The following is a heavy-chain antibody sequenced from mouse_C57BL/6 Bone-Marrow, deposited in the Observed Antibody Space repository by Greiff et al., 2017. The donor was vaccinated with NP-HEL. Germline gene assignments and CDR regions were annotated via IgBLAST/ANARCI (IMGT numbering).Heavy chain of an antibody. Sequence: VQLQQPGAELVKPGASVKLSCKASGYTFTSYWMHWVKQRPGQGLEWIGMIHPNSGSTNYNEKFKSKATLTVDKSSSTAYMQLSSLTSEDSAVYYCARGDSNYQAWFPYWGQGTLVTVSA. CDR1: GYTFTSYW. CDR3: ARGDSNYQAWFPY. J-gene: IGHJ3*01. D-gene: IGHD2-5*01. CDR2: IHPNSGST. V-gene: IGHV1-64*01.